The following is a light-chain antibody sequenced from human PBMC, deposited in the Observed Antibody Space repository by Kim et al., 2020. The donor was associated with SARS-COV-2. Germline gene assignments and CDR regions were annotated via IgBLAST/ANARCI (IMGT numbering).Light chain of an antibody. Sequence: VVPEQTAQLTRAGAGIPYTLASWYHQKTRRAPFRLIYKEREMPSVIPHRFSGSSSGTTVTLTISGVQAEDDADYYCQSADISSTYVFGSGTKVTVL. CDR3: QSADISSTYV. J-gene: IGLJ1*01. CDR1: GIPYTL. CDR2: KER. V-gene: IGLV3-25*03.